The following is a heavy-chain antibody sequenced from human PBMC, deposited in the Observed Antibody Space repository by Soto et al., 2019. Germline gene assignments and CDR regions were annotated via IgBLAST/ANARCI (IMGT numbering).Heavy chain of an antibody. CDR1: GYTFTSYG. J-gene: IGHJ3*02. CDR3: ARHGLVSGHNDAFDI. D-gene: IGHD6-19*01. CDR2: IYPGDSDT. Sequence: KVSCKASGYTFTSYGISWVRQAPGQGLEWMGIIYPGDSDTRYSPSFQGQVTISADKSISTAYLQWSSLKASDTAMYYCARHGLVSGHNDAFDIWGQGTMVTVSS. V-gene: IGHV5-51*01.